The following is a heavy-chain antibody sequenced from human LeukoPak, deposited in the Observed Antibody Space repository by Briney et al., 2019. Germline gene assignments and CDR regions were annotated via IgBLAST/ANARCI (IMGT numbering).Heavy chain of an antibody. Sequence: ASVKVSCKASGYRFTDYYMHCVRQAPGQGLEWMGWVNPNNGATNYAQKFQGRVTMTRGTSISTVYMDLTSLRPDDSAIYYCARDYGEAATITAFRTYYYFDHWGQGTLVTVSS. D-gene: IGHD5-24*01. J-gene: IGHJ4*02. CDR3: ARDYGEAATITAFRTYYYFDH. CDR1: GYRFTDYY. CDR2: VNPNNGAT. V-gene: IGHV1-2*02.